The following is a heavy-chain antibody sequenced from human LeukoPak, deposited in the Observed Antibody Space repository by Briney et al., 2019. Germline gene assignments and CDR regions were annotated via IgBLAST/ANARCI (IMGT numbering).Heavy chain of an antibody. V-gene: IGHV4-59*11. CDR2: IYYTGST. CDR3: ARGFDILPV. Sequence: SETLSLTCTVSGGSTSPHYWNWIRQPPGKELEWIASIYYTGSTYYNPSLQSRVTISVDTARSQFSLKVRSVSAADTAVYYCARGFDILPVWGKGTTVAVST. J-gene: IGHJ6*04. CDR1: GGSTSPHY. D-gene: IGHD3-9*01.